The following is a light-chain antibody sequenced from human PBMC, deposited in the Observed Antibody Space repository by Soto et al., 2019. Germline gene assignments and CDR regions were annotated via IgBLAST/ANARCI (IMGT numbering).Light chain of an antibody. CDR2: GAI. CDR1: QNVRRN. Sequence: EIVMTQSPATLSVSPEDRVTLSCRASQNVRRNIAWYQQKPGQAPSLLIFGAITRATGIPARFSGSGSGTEFTLTIISLQSEDSAIYYCQHYNVWPPWTFGQGTKV. J-gene: IGKJ1*01. CDR3: QHYNVWPPWT. V-gene: IGKV3-15*01.